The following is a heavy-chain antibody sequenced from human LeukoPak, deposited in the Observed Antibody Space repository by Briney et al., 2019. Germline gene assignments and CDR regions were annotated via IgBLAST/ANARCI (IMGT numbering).Heavy chain of an antibody. J-gene: IGHJ4*02. D-gene: IGHD3-22*01. Sequence: ASVKVSCKASGYTITDYYIHWVRQAPGQRLECMGWINPNSGDTNYAQNFQGRVTMTRDTSISTVYMELNRLRSDDAAVYYCARASRSSGYYTLDYWGQGTLVTVSS. CDR1: GYTITDYY. CDR3: ARASRSSGYYTLDY. CDR2: INPNSGDT. V-gene: IGHV1-2*02.